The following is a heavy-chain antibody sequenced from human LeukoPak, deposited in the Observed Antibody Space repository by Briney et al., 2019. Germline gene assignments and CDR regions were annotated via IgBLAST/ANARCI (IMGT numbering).Heavy chain of an antibody. D-gene: IGHD2-21*01. J-gene: IGHJ4*02. CDR3: ARDQTVGETPFYLDY. Sequence: GGSLRLSCAASGFSFSSFGMHWVRQAPGKGLEWVAIVSYDGRNQYYADSVKGRFTISRDNSIKTIYLQMNSLRAEDTAVYCCARDQTVGETPFYLDYWGQGTLVTVSS. CDR1: GFSFSSFG. CDR2: VSYDGRNQ. V-gene: IGHV3-30*03.